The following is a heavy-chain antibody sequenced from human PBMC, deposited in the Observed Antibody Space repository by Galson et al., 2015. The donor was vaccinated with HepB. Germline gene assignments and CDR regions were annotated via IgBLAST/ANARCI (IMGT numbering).Heavy chain of an antibody. D-gene: IGHD3-16*02. J-gene: IGHJ5*02. CDR3: ARCPIMITFGGVIVLPGYNWFDP. CDR1: GYTFTGYY. Sequence: SVKVSCKASGYTFTGYYMHWVRQAPGQGLEWMGWINPNSGGTNYAQKFQGRVTMTRDTSISTAYMELSRLRSDDTAVYYCARCPIMITFGGVIVLPGYNWFDPWGQGTLVTVSS. V-gene: IGHV1-2*02. CDR2: INPNSGGT.